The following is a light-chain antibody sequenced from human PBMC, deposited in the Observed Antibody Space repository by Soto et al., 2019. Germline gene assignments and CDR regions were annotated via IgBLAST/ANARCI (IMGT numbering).Light chain of an antibody. Sequence: QSALTQPRSVSGSPGQSVTISCTGTNSDVGTFYFVSWYQQYPDKGPKLIIYDVTERPSGVPDRFSGSKSGNTASLTISGLQAEDEADYYCCSYAGSYTYVFGTGKKVSV. CDR3: CSYAGSYTYV. CDR1: NSDVGTFYF. CDR2: DVT. V-gene: IGLV2-11*01. J-gene: IGLJ1*01.